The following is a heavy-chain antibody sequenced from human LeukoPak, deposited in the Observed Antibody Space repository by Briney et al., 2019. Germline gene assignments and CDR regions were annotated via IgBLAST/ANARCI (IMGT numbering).Heavy chain of an antibody. CDR1: GFTVSSNY. D-gene: IGHD2-15*01. CDR3: ARVLRYCSGGNCYSGGLGYMDV. Sequence: GGSLRLSCAASGFTVSSNYMSWVRQAPGKGLEWVSAFSGSGVSTHYADSVKGRFTISRDNAKNSLFLQMNSLRAEDTAVYYCARVLRYCSGGNCYSGGLGYMDVWGKGTTVTISS. V-gene: IGHV3-23*01. CDR2: FSGSGVST. J-gene: IGHJ6*03.